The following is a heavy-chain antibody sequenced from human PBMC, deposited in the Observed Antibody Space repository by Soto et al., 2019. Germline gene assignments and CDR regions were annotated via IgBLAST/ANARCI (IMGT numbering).Heavy chain of an antibody. D-gene: IGHD5-12*01. CDR3: TKDTFVAWDS. J-gene: IGHJ4*02. Sequence: EAQLVESGGGLVQPGGPLTLSCTASEITLNIYWMQWIRQAQGKGLVWVSRINPESTTLTYADSVTGRFTISRDSAENTLYLQMNGLSDEDTAIYYCTKDTFVAWDSWGQGTLVTVSS. CDR1: EITLNIYW. V-gene: IGHV3-74*01. CDR2: INPESTTL.